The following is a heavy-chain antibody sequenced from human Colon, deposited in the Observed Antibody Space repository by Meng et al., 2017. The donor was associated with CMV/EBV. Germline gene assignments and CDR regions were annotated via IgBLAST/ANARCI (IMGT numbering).Heavy chain of an antibody. J-gene: IGHJ5*02. V-gene: IGHV4-38-2*02. CDR2: IYHSGST. Sequence: GSLRLSCSVSGYSISSGYYWACIRQPPGKGLEWIGSIYHSGSTYYNPSLKSRVTMSVDTSKNQLSLKLNSVTAAETAVYYCARGSSGFYTINYFDPWGQGALVTVSS. CDR3: ARGSSGFYTINYFDP. CDR1: GYSISSGYY. D-gene: IGHD2-2*02.